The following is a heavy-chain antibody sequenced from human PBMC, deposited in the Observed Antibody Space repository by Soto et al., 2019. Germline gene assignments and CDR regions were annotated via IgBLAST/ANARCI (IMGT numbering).Heavy chain of an antibody. V-gene: IGHV1-3*05. Sequence: QVQLVQSGAEEKKPGASVKVSCKASGYTFTSYAMHWVRQAPGQRLEWMGWINAGNGNTKYSQKFQGRVTITRDTSASIAYMELSSMRAEDTALYYCARGGGWYVWFDPWGQGTLVTVS. D-gene: IGHD6-19*01. CDR2: INAGNGNT. CDR1: GYTFTSYA. J-gene: IGHJ5*02. CDR3: ARGGGWYVWFDP.